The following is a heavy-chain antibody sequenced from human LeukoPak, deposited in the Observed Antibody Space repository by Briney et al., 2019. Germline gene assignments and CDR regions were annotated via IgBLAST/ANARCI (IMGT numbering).Heavy chain of an antibody. V-gene: IGHV4-38-2*02. CDR1: GYSIHSGYY. Sequence: SETLSLXCIVSGYSIHSGYYWGWVRQPPGKGLEWIGSIYHSGSTYYNPSLKSRVTISVDTSKNQFSLNLSSVTAEDTAVYYCARDGGARGYSFIRGQNAFDIWGQGTMVTVSS. CDR3: ARDGGARGYSFIRGQNAFDI. J-gene: IGHJ3*02. D-gene: IGHD5-18*01. CDR2: IYHSGST.